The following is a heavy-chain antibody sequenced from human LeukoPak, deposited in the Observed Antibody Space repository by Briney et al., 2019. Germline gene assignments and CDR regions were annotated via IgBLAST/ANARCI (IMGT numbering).Heavy chain of an antibody. J-gene: IGHJ4*02. CDR2: VSSDGSKD. D-gene: IGHD3-22*01. CDR3: ARGGYYDSSGYSGTFDY. Sequence: GRSLRLSCAASGFTFSSYAMHWVRQAPGKGLEWVALVSSDGSKDYYADSVKGRFTISRDTSKNTLYLQMNSLRTEDTAVYYCARGGYYDSSGYSGTFDYWGQGTLVTVSS. CDR1: GFTFSSYA. V-gene: IGHV3-30-3*01.